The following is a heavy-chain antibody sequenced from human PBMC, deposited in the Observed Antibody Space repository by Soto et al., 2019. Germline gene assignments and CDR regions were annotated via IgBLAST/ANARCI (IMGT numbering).Heavy chain of an antibody. D-gene: IGHD6-13*01. CDR1: GGSFIRYY. V-gene: IGHV4-34*01. Sequence: SETLSLTCAVHGGSFIRYYSSSIPQPPGKGLEWIGEINHSGSTNYNPSLKSRVTISVDTSKNQFSLKLSSVTAADTAVYYCARGGYSSRSVWFDPWGQGTLVTVSS. J-gene: IGHJ5*02. CDR2: INHSGST. CDR3: ARGGYSSRSVWFDP.